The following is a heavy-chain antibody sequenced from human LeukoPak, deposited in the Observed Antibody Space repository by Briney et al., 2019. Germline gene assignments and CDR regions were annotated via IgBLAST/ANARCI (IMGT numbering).Heavy chain of an antibody. J-gene: IGHJ6*02. CDR3: ARGSAPTLYYYYYYGMDV. V-gene: IGHV4-30-2*01. CDR1: GGSISSGGYS. CDR2: IYHSGST. Sequence: SQTLSLTCAVSGGSISSGGYSWSWIRQPPGKGLEWIGHIYHSGSTYFNPSLKSRVTISVDRSKNQFSLKLSSVTAADTAVYYCARGSAPTLYYYYYYGMDVWGQGTTVTVSS.